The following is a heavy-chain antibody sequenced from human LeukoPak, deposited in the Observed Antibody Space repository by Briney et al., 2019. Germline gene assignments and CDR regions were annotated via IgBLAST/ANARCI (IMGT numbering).Heavy chain of an antibody. V-gene: IGHV6-1*01. CDR1: VDSVSSNSAA. Sequence: QALSLTCAISVDSVSSNSAAWNWIWQSPSRGLEWLGRTYYSSQCYNDYAVSVNSRIIINPDTSTNQFALQLNSVTPEDTAVYYCARVLREYFDYWGQGTLVTVSS. J-gene: IGHJ4*02. D-gene: IGHD3-10*01. CDR3: ARVLREYFDY. CDR2: TYYSSQCYN.